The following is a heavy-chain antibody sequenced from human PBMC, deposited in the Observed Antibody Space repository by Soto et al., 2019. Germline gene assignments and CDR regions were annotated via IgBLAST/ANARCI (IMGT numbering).Heavy chain of an antibody. D-gene: IGHD3-3*01. Sequence: ASVKVSCKASGYTFTSYGISWVRQAPGQGLEWMGWISAYNGNTNYAQKLQGRVTMTTDTSTSTAYMELRSLRSDATAVYYCARDRPITIFGVVKGPNWFDPWGQGTLVTVSS. CDR1: GYTFTSYG. V-gene: IGHV1-18*01. CDR3: ARDRPITIFGVVKGPNWFDP. J-gene: IGHJ5*02. CDR2: ISAYNGNT.